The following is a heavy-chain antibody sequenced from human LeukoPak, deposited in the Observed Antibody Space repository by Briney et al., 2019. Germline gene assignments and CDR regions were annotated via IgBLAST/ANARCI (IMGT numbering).Heavy chain of an antibody. D-gene: IGHD2-2*01. J-gene: IGHJ6*02. V-gene: IGHV4-59*01. CDR1: GGSISSYY. Sequence: SETLSLTCTVSGGSISSYYWSWIRQPPGKGLEWLGYIYYSGSTNYNPSLKSRVTISVDTSKNQFSLKLSSVTAADTAVYYCARVRGNIVVVPAAGDYYYYNMDVWGQGTTVTVSS. CDR3: ARVRGNIVVVPAAGDYYYYNMDV. CDR2: IYYSGST.